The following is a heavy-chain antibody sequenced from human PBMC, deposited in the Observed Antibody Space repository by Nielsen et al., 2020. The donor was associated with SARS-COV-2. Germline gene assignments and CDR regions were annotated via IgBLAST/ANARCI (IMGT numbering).Heavy chain of an antibody. CDR3: ARVGLGYCSGGSCYSGGSYYYYGMDV. J-gene: IGHJ6*02. Sequence: WVRQAPGQGLEWMGGIIPIFGTANYAQKFQGRVTMTRDTSTSTVYMELSSLRSEDTAVYYCARVGLGYCSGGSCYSGGSYYYYGMDVWGQGTTVTVSS. D-gene: IGHD2-15*01. V-gene: IGHV1-69*05. CDR2: IIPIFGTA.